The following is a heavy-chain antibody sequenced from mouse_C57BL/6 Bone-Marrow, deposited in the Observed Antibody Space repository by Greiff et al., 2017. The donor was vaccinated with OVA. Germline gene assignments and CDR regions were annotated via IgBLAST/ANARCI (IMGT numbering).Heavy chain of an antibody. V-gene: IGHV1-22*01. CDR3: ARNSNYLGYFDV. J-gene: IGHJ1*03. D-gene: IGHD2-5*01. CDR1: GYTFTDYN. CDR2: INPNNGGT. Sequence: VQLQQSGPELVKPGASVKMSCKASGYTFTDYNMHWVKQSHGKSLEWIGYINPNNGGTSYNQKFKGKATLTVNKSSSTAYMELRSLTSEDSAVYYCARNSNYLGYFDVWGTGTTVTVSS.